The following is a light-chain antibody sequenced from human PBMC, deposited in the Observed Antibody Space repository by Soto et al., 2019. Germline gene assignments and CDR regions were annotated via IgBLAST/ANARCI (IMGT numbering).Light chain of an antibody. CDR1: HGIRND. V-gene: IGKV1-17*01. Sequence: DIQMTQSPSSLSASVGDRVTITCRASHGIRNDIGWYQQKPGMAPKRLIYSASTLQGGVPSRFSGSASGTEFSLTVSSLQPEDFAIYYCLQHFMYPLTFGGGTKVEIK. J-gene: IGKJ4*01. CDR2: SAS. CDR3: LQHFMYPLT.